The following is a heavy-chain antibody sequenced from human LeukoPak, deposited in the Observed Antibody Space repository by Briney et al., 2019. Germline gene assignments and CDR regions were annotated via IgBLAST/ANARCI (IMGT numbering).Heavy chain of an antibody. V-gene: IGHV4-59*01. Sequence: SETLSLTCTVSGGSISSYYWSWIRQPPGKGLEWIGYIYYSGSTNYNPSLKSRVTISVDTSKNQFSLKLSSVTAADTAVYYCARGRDYVWGSYRYLFDYWGQGTQVTVSS. CDR2: IYYSGST. CDR3: ARGRDYVWGSYRYLFDY. J-gene: IGHJ4*02. D-gene: IGHD3-16*02. CDR1: GGSISSYY.